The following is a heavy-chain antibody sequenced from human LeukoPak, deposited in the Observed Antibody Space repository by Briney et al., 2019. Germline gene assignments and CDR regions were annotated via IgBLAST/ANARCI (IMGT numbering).Heavy chain of an antibody. Sequence: PGGSLRLSCAASGFNFRNYDMHWVRQAPGKGLEWVASIRSDANNKYYADSVKGRFTISRDNAKNTLFLQMNSLRAEDTAVYYCARRARRYSSSKSEYYFDYWGQGTLVTVSS. CDR2: IRSDANNK. CDR3: ARRARRYSSSKSEYYFDY. V-gene: IGHV3-33*01. CDR1: GFNFRNYD. D-gene: IGHD3-9*01. J-gene: IGHJ4*02.